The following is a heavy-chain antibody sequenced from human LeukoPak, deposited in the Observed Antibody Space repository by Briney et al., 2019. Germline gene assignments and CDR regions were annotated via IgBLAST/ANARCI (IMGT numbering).Heavy chain of an antibody. J-gene: IGHJ5*02. V-gene: IGHV3-11*04. Sequence: PGGSLRLSCAASGFSFSDYYMSWIRQAPGKGLEWVSYISSSGSTIYYADSVKGRFTISRDNAKNSLYLQMNSLRAEDTAVYYCARDDRYNWNDGWFDPWGQGTLVTVSS. D-gene: IGHD1-20*01. CDR1: GFSFSDYY. CDR2: ISSSGSTI. CDR3: ARDDRYNWNDGWFDP.